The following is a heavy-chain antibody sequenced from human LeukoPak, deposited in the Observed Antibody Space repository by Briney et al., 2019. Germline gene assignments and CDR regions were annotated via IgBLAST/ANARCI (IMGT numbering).Heavy chain of an antibody. CDR2: IRSSSSNI. CDR1: GFTLSDYY. J-gene: IGHJ4*02. Sequence: SLTLSCAASGFTLSDYYTSWIRQPPGKGLEWVSYIRSSSSNIYYADTVNGRSTIARDNAKNSPYLQMNSLRAEDTAVYYCARIGSGAVADLDGPFDYWGQGTLVTVSS. CDR3: ARIGSGAVADLDGPFDY. V-gene: IGHV3-11*04. D-gene: IGHD6-19*01.